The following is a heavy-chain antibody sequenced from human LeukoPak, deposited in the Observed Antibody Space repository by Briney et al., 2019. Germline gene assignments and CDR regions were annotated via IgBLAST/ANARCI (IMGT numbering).Heavy chain of an antibody. V-gene: IGHV3-23*01. J-gene: IGHJ4*02. D-gene: IGHD5-12*01. CDR1: GFTFSIYA. Sequence: GGSLRLSCAASGFTFSIYAMSWVRQAPGKGLEWVSAISGSGGSTYYADSVKGRFTISRDNSKNTLYLQMNSLRAEDTAVYYCANTLTGMVATDFDYWGQGTLVTVSS. CDR3: ANTLTGMVATDFDY. CDR2: ISGSGGST.